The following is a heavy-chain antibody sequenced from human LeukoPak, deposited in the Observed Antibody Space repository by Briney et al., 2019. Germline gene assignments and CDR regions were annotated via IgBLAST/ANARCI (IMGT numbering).Heavy chain of an antibody. V-gene: IGHV3-11*04. CDR3: ARDLSYCTITSCSYYYYGMDV. CDR1: SGYC. D-gene: IGHD2-2*01. Sequence: SGYCWGWIRQPPGKGLEWVSYISSSGGTIYYADSVKGRFTISRDNAKNSLYLQMNSLRAEDTAVYYCARDLSYCTITSCSYYYYGMDVWGQGTTVTVSS. CDR2: ISSSGGTI. J-gene: IGHJ6*02.